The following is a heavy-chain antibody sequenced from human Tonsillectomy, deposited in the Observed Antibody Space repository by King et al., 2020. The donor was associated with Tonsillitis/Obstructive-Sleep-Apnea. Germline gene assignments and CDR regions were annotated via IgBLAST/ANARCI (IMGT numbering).Heavy chain of an antibody. V-gene: IGHV3-33*01. D-gene: IGHD5-18*01. Sequence: VQLVESGGGVVQPGRSLRLSCAASGFTFSSYGMHWVRLAPGKGLEWVAVIWYDGSNKYYADSVKGRFTISRDNSKNTLYLQMNSLRAEDTAVYYCAREGGWRDTATSAEYFQHWGQGTLVTVSS. CDR3: AREGGWRDTATSAEYFQH. J-gene: IGHJ1*01. CDR1: GFTFSSYG. CDR2: IWYDGSNK.